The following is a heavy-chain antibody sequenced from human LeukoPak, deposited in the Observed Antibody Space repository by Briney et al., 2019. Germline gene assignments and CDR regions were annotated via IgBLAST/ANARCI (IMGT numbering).Heavy chain of an antibody. J-gene: IGHJ5*02. V-gene: IGHV4-31*03. CDR1: GGSISSGGYY. CDR3: ARGFLYYYDSSGYYLNWFDP. D-gene: IGHD3-22*01. Sequence: PSETLSLTCTVSGGSISSGGYYWSWIRQHPGKGLEWIGYIYYSGSTYYNPSLKSRVTISVDTSKNQFSLKLSSVTAADTAVYYCARGFLYYYDSSGYYLNWFDPWGQGTLVTVSS. CDR2: IYYSGST.